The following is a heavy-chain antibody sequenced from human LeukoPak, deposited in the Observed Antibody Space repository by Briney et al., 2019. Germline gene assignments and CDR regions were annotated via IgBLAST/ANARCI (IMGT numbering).Heavy chain of an antibody. Sequence: SGGSLRLSCAASGFTFSSYAMSWVRQAPGKGLEWVSAISGSGGSAYYADSVTGRFTISRDNSKNMLYLQMNSLRAEDTAVYYCAKGSLNAPNPDAAFDYWGQGTLVTVSS. CDR3: AKGSLNAPNPDAAFDY. CDR1: GFTFSSYA. CDR2: ISGSGGSA. V-gene: IGHV3-23*01. J-gene: IGHJ4*02.